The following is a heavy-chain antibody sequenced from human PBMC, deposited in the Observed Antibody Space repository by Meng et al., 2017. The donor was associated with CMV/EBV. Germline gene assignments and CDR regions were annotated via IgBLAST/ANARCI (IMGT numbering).Heavy chain of an antibody. CDR1: GFTVSSNY. J-gene: IGHJ6*02. Sequence: GESLKISCAASGFTVSSNYMSWVRQAPGKGLEWVSVIYSGGSTYYADSVKGRFTISRDNSKNTLYLQMSSLRAEDMAVYYCARSVGELPVYYYGMDVWGQGTTVTVSS. CDR3: ARSVGELPVYYYGMDV. V-gene: IGHV3-53*05. D-gene: IGHD1-26*01. CDR2: IYSGGST.